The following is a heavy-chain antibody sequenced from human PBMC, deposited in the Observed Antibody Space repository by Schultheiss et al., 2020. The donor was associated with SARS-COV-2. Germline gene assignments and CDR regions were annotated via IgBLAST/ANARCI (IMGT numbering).Heavy chain of an antibody. CDR2: ISSSSSTI. V-gene: IGHV3-48*01. Sequence: GESLKISCAASGFTFSSYEMNWVRQAPGKGLEWVSYISSSSSTIYYADSVKGRFTISRDNAKNSLYLQMNSLRAEDTAVYYCARVGVLRFLEWLFPFDYWGQGTLVTVSS. J-gene: IGHJ4*02. D-gene: IGHD3-3*01. CDR1: GFTFSSYE. CDR3: ARVGVLRFLEWLFPFDY.